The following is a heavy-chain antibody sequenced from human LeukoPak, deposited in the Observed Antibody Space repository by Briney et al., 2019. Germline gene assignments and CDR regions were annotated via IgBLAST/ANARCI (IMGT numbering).Heavy chain of an antibody. CDR3: ARDPLGVGAKSPAFDI. V-gene: IGHV3-23*01. Sequence: GGSLRLSCAASGFTFSSYAMSWVRQAPGKGLEWVSAISGSGGSTYYADSVKGRFTISRDNSKNTLYLQMNSLRAEDTAVYYCARDPLGVGAKSPAFDIWGQGTMVTVSS. J-gene: IGHJ3*02. CDR1: GFTFSSYA. D-gene: IGHD1-26*01. CDR2: ISGSGGST.